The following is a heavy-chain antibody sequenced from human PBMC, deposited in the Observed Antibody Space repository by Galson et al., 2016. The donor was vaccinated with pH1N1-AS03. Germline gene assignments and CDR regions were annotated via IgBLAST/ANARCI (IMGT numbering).Heavy chain of an antibody. CDR1: GDSVSSNSAA. Sequence: CAISGDSVSSNSAAWNWIRQSQSRGLEWLGRKYYRSKWYNDYAVSVKSRITINPDTSKTQFSLQLNSWTPEDTAVYYCARGHYSSSFYWFDPWGQGTLVTVSS. CDR3: ARGHYSSSFYWFDP. V-gene: IGHV6-1*01. J-gene: IGHJ5*02. CDR2: KYYRSKWYN. D-gene: IGHD6-6*01.